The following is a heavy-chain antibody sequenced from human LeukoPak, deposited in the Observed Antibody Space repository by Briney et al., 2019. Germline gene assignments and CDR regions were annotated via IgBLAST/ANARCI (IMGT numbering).Heavy chain of an antibody. CDR1: GGSISSYY. CDR2: IYTSGST. CDR3: ARDRGPYCSSTSCYNWFDP. J-gene: IGHJ5*02. D-gene: IGHD2-2*01. Sequence: PSETLSLTCTVSGGSISSYYWSWIRQPAGKGLEWIGRIYTSGSTNYNPSLKSRVTMSVDTSKNQFSLKLSSVTAADTAVYYCARDRGPYCSSTSCYNWFDPWGQGTQVTVSS. V-gene: IGHV4-4*07.